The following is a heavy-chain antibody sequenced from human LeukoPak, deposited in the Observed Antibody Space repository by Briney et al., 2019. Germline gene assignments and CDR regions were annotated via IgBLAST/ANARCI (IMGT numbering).Heavy chain of an antibody. V-gene: IGHV3-33*01. CDR1: GFTFSRYG. D-gene: IGHD1-26*01. J-gene: IGHJ2*01. CDR3: ARSGGPHHYWYFDV. CDR2: IWYDGSNK. Sequence: PGGSLRLSCAASGFTFSRYGMHWVRQAPGKGLEWVTIIWYDGSNKYYADSVKGRFTISRDNSKDTLYLEMNSLRAEDTAIYYCARSGGPHHYWYFDVWARGPLVTVSS.